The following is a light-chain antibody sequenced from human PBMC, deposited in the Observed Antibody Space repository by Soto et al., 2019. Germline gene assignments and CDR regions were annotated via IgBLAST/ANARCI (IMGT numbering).Light chain of an antibody. CDR1: QSLSNS. CDR2: NSY. CDR3: QQYSNWPRT. V-gene: IGKV3-15*01. Sequence: EIVMTQSPTTLSVSPGESATLSCRASQSLSNSLAWYQQKSGQPPRLLIYNSYTRATGIPARFSGSGSGTEFTLTISSLQSEDFAVYYCQQYSNWPRTFGLGTKVDIK. J-gene: IGKJ1*01.